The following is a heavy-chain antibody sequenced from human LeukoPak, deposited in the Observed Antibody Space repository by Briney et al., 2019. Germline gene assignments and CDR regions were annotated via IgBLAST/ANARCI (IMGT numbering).Heavy chain of an antibody. CDR2: ISSSSTI. V-gene: IGHV3-48*01. CDR3: ASGAEGYVFDP. J-gene: IGHJ5*02. CDR1: GFTFSSYS. D-gene: IGHD5-12*01. Sequence: PGGSLRLSCAASGFTFSSYSMNWVRQAPGKGLEWVSYISSSSTIYYADSVKGRFTISRDNAKNSLYLQMNSLRAEDTAVYYCASGAEGYVFDPWGQGTLVTVSS.